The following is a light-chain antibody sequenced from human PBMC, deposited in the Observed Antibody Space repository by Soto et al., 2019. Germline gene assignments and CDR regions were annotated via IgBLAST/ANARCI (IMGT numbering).Light chain of an antibody. V-gene: IGKV3-20*01. CDR2: GTS. CDR1: QTISRNY. J-gene: IGKJ4*01. Sequence: EIVLTQSPGTLSLSPGETATLSCRASQTISRNYLAWYQQKPGQAPRLLIFGTSTRATGIPDRFSGSGSGTDFTLSISRLEPEDFAVYYCQQYANSPLLTFGGGTKVEIK. CDR3: QQYANSPLLT.